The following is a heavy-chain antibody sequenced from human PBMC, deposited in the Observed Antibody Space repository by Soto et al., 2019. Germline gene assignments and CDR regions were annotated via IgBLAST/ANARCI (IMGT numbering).Heavy chain of an antibody. Sequence: VGSLRLSCAASGFTFSTYWMHWVRRPPGKGLVWVARITGDGSGITYADSVKGRFTISRDNAKNTLYLQMNSLRADDTAVYYCARHFDKWGQGTLVTVSS. CDR3: ARHFDK. CDR2: ITGDGSGI. CDR1: GFTFSTYW. V-gene: IGHV3-74*01. J-gene: IGHJ4*02.